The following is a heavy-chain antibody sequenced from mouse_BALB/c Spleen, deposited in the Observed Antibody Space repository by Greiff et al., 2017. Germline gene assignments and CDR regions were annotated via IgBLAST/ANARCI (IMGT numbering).Heavy chain of an antibody. Sequence: EVKLVESGGGLVQPGGSRKLSCAASGFTFSSFGMHWVRQAPEKGLEWVAYISSGSSTIYYADTVKGRFTISRDNPKNTLFRQMTSLRSEDTAMYYCARDYGGYAMDCWGQGTSVTVSA. CDR1: GFTFSSFG. CDR2: ISSGSSTI. J-gene: IGHJ4*01. D-gene: IGHD1-1*02. CDR3: ARDYGGYAMDC. V-gene: IGHV5-17*02.